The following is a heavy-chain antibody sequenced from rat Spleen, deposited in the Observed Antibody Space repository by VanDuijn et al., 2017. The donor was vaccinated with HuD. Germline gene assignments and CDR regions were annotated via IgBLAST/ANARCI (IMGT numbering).Heavy chain of an antibody. CDR3: ARSTYDYFES. D-gene: IGHD2-1*01. V-gene: IGHV5-22*01. Sequence: EVHLVESGGGLVQPGRSLKLSCTASGFTFSDYYMAWVRQAPEKGLEWVASITHEGSSPDYGNAVKGRFTISRHNAENTVYLQMKRLRSEDTATYYCARSTYDYFESWGQGTLVTVSS. CDR2: ITHEGSSP. CDR1: GFTFSDYY. J-gene: IGHJ3*01.